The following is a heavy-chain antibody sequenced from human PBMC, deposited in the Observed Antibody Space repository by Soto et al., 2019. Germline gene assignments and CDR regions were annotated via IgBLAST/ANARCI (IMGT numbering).Heavy chain of an antibody. V-gene: IGHV3-30*18. Sequence: GGSLRLSCAASGFTFSSYGMHWVRQAPGKGLEWVAVISYDGSNKYYADSVKGRFTISRDNSKNKLYLKMNSLRAEDTAVYYCAKDLREASLNYYGMDVWGQGNTVTVSS. J-gene: IGHJ6*02. D-gene: IGHD1-26*01. CDR2: ISYDGSNK. CDR1: GFTFSSYG. CDR3: AKDLREASLNYYGMDV.